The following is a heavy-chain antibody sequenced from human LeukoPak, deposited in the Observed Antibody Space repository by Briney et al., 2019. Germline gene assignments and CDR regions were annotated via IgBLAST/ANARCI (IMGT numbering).Heavy chain of an antibody. CDR2: IYYSGST. D-gene: IGHD7-27*01. CDR3: ARTGGYYYYYYMDV. Sequence: SETLSLTCTVSGGSISSHYWSWIRQPPGKGLEWIGYIYYSGSTNYNPPLKSRVTISVDTSKNQFSLKLSSVIAADTAVYYCARTGGYYYYYYMDVWGKGTTVTVSS. V-gene: IGHV4-59*11. CDR1: GGSISSHY. J-gene: IGHJ6*03.